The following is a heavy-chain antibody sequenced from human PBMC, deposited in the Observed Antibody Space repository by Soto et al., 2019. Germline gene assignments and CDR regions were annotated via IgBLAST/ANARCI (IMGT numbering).Heavy chain of an antibody. CDR2: IYYTGGT. V-gene: IGHV4-61*03. D-gene: IGHD5-18*01. Sequence: SETLSLTCTVFGASVSSGTSYWSWIRQAPGKGLEWVGHIYYTGGTNYNPSLNNRVTISVDTSKNHFSLQLTSVTAADTAVYYCARGAGFSYASTWFDIWGQGTLVTVSS. CDR1: GASVSSGTSY. J-gene: IGHJ5*02. CDR3: ARGAGFSYASTWFDI.